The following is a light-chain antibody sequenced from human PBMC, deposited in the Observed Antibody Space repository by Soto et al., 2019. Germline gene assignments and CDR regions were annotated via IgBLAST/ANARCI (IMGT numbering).Light chain of an antibody. J-gene: IGLJ3*02. Sequence: QSVLTQPASVSGSPGQSITISCTGTSSDVGTYDLVSWYQHHPGAAPKLMIYEATRRPSGISNRFSGSKSGNSASLTISGLQAEDEADYYCSSYAGSYILGVFGGGTKLTVL. CDR2: EAT. CDR3: SSYAGSYILGV. V-gene: IGLV2-23*01. CDR1: SSDVGTYDL.